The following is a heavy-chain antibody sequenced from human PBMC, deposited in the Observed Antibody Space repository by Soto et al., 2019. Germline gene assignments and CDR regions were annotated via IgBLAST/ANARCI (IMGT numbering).Heavy chain of an antibody. CDR1: GFTFSSYA. D-gene: IGHD2-15*01. CDR3: ARGFRDSRPRYYGMDV. Sequence: QVQLVESGGGGVQPGRSLRLSCAASGFTFSSYAMHWVRQAPGKGLDLVAVISYDGSNKYYADSVKGRFTISRDNSKNTLYMHMTSLRAEDTAVYYCARGFRDSRPRYYGMDVWGQGTTVTVSS. V-gene: IGHV3-30-3*01. CDR2: ISYDGSNK. J-gene: IGHJ6*02.